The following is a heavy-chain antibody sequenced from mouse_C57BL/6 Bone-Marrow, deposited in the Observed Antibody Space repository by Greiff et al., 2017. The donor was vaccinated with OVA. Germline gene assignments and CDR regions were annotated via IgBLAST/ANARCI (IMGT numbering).Heavy chain of an antibody. CDR1: GYSITSGYY. Sequence: EVKLMESGPGLVKPSQSLSLTCSVTGYSITSGYYWNWIRQFPGNKLEWMGYISYDGSNNYKPSLKNRISITRDTSKNQFFLKLNSVTTEDTATYYCAREGYYPYYFDYWGQGTTLTVSS. CDR2: ISYDGSN. V-gene: IGHV3-6*01. CDR3: AREGYYPYYFDY. D-gene: IGHD2-3*01. J-gene: IGHJ2*01.